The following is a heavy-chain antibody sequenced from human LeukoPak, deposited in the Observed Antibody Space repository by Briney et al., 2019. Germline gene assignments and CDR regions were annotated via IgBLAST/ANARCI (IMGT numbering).Heavy chain of an antibody. V-gene: IGHV1-46*01. CDR1: GYTFTSYY. J-gene: IGHJ3*02. CDR2: INPSGGST. CDR3: ARDSAPFSSGGTHAFDI. D-gene: IGHD2-15*01. Sequence: GASVKVSCKASGYTFTSYYMHWVRQAPGQGLEWMGIINPSGGSTSYAQKFQGRVTMTRDTSTSTVYMELSSLRSEDTAVYYCARDSAPFSSGGTHAFDICGQGTMVTVSS.